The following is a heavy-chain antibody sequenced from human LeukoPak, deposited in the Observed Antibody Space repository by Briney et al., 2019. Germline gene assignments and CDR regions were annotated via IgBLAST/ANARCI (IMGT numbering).Heavy chain of an antibody. J-gene: IGHJ4*02. CDR2: FDVIDAKT. V-gene: IGHV1-24*01. D-gene: IGHD5-18*01. CDR3: AAGRPYSLLDY. CDR1: GSSLTELS. Sequence: ASVKVSCTVSGSSLTELSLYWVRQAPGKGLEWMGGFDVIDAKTFYTQKFRGRVTITEDSSTDTAYMELSSLRSDDTAFYYCAAGRPYSLLDYWGQGTLLTVSS.